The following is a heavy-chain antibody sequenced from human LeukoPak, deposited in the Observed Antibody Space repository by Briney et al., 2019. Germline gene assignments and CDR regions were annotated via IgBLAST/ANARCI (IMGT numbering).Heavy chain of an antibody. V-gene: IGHV3-30*02. CDR3: AKGSSAWYGACVDY. CDR2: IRYDGSNK. Sequence: PGGSLRLSCAASEFTFSSYGMHWVRQAPGKGLEWAAFIRYDGSNKYYADSVKGRFTISRDNSKNTLYLQMNSLRAEDTAVYYCAKGSSAWYGACVDYWGQGSLLIVSS. CDR1: EFTFSSYG. J-gene: IGHJ4*02. D-gene: IGHD6-19*01.